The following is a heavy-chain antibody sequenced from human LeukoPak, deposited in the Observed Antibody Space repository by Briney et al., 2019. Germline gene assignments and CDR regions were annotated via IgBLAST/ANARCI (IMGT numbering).Heavy chain of an antibody. V-gene: IGHV1-2*06. CDR2: INPNSGGT. CDR3: ARVKYYYDSSGYPYY. Sequence: ASVKVSCKASGYTFTGYYMHWVRQAPGQGLEWMGRINPNSGGTNYAQKFQGRVTMTRDTSISTAYMELSRLRSDDTAVYYCARVKYYYDSSGYPYYWGQGTLDTVSS. CDR1: GYTFTGYY. J-gene: IGHJ4*02. D-gene: IGHD3-22*01.